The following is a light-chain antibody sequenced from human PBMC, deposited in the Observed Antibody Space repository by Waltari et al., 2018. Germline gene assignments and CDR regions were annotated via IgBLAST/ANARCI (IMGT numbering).Light chain of an antibody. J-gene: IGKJ2*02. CDR1: QTILYRSYNKDC. CDR2: WSS. CDR3: QQYCTSPCT. V-gene: IGKV4-1*01. Sequence: DIVMTQFPDSLAVSLGGRATITCRSSQTILYRSYNKDCLAWHQQKPGQPPKVLIYWSSTRESGVPDRFSGSGSGTEFTLTISSLQPEDVAVYYCQQYCTSPCTFGQGTRLEIK.